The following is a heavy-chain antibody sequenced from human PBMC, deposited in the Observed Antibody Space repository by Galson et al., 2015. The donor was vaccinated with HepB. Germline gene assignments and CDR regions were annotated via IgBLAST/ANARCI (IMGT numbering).Heavy chain of an antibody. CDR2: IYTTGTT. CDR3: ARDPYYGSGRNWFDP. V-gene: IGHV4-4*07. D-gene: IGHD3-10*01. Sequence: SETLSLTCTVSGGSISSYYWSWIRQPAGMGLEWIGRIYTTGTTYYNPSLKSRVTMSLDTSKNQFSLKLSSVTAADTAVYYCARDPYYGSGRNWFDPWGQGILVTVSS. CDR1: GGSISSYY. J-gene: IGHJ5*02.